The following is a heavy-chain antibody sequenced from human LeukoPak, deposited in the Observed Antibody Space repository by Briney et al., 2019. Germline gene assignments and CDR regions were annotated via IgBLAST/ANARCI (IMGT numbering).Heavy chain of an antibody. CDR3: AKTMGAIDHDY. CDR2: ISGSGSTT. V-gene: IGHV3-23*01. Sequence: GGSLRLSCAASGFTFSSYAMSWVRQAPGKGLEWASTISGSGSTTYYADSVKGRFTISRDFSKNTLYLQMNSLRAEDTAVYYCAKTMGAIDHDYWGQGALVTVSS. D-gene: IGHD1-26*01. J-gene: IGHJ4*02. CDR1: GFTFSSYA.